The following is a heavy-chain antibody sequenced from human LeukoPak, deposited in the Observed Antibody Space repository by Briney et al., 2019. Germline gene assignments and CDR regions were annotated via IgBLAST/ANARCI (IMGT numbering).Heavy chain of an antibody. J-gene: IGHJ6*03. CDR2: IIPIFGTA. D-gene: IGHD6-6*01. CDR1: GGTFSSYA. Sequence: SVKVSCKASGGTFSSYAISWVRQAPGQGLEWMGGIIPIFGTANYAQKFQGRVTITADESTSTAYMELSSLRSEDTAVYYCATSIAARRYYYYYYMDVWGKGTTVTVSS. CDR3: ATSIAARRYYYYYYMDV. V-gene: IGHV1-69*13.